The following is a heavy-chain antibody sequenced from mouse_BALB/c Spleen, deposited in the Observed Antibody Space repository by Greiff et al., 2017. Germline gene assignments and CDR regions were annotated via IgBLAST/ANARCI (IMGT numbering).Heavy chain of an antibody. CDR2: ISSGSSTI. D-gene: IGHD2-3*01. V-gene: IGHV5-17*02. Sequence: EVKVEESGGGLVQPGGSRKLSCAASGFTFSSFGMHWVRQAPEKGLEWVAYISSGSSTIYYADTVKGRFTISRDNPKNTLFLQMTSLRSEDTAMYYCARGERSYDGYSYAMDYWGQGTSVTVSS. CDR3: ARGERSYDGYSYAMDY. J-gene: IGHJ4*01. CDR1: GFTFSSFG.